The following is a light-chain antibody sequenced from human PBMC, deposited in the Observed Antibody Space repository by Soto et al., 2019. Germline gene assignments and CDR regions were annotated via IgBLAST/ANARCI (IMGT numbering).Light chain of an antibody. V-gene: IGLV2-11*01. CDR1: SGDVGGYNY. CDR3: CSYAGSCTLYV. Sequence: LTQPRSVSGSPGQSVTISCTGTSGDVGGYNYVSWYQQHPGKAPKLMIYDVSERPSGVPDRFSGSKSGNTASLTISGLQAEDEADYYCCSYAGSCTLYVFGTGTKVTVL. CDR2: DVS. J-gene: IGLJ1*01.